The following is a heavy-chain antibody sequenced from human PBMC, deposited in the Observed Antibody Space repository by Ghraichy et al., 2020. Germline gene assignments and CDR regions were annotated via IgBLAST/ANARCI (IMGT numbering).Heavy chain of an antibody. V-gene: IGHV3-53*01. D-gene: IGHD6-19*01. CDR2: FYSGGTT. CDR3: ASCSAWDKDGFDV. Sequence: GESLNISCAASGFNVRSTYMICVRQAPGKGLEWVSVFYSGGTTRYADSVKGRFTISRDNSKNTLDLQMNSLRGDDTAVYYCASCSAWDKDGFDVWGQGAMVTVSS. CDR1: GFNVRSTY. J-gene: IGHJ3*01.